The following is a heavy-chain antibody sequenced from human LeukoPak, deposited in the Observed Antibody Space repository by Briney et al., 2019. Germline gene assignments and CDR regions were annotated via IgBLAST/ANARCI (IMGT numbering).Heavy chain of an antibody. CDR2: ISSSGRII. V-gene: IGHV3-48*03. CDR3: ARAGYSSSWCFDY. D-gene: IGHD6-13*01. Sequence: PGGSLRLSCAASGFTFSSYEMNWVRQAPGKGLDWVSYISSSGRIIYYANSVKGRFTISRDNAKNSLYLQMNSLRAEDTAVYYCARAGYSSSWCFDYWGQGTLVTVSS. J-gene: IGHJ4*02. CDR1: GFTFSSYE.